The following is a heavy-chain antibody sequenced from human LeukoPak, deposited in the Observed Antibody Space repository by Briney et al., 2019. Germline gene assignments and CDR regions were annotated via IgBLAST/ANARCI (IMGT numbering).Heavy chain of an antibody. CDR3: DKASSGWYGYFGY. D-gene: IGHD6-19*01. Sequence: ASVKVSCKVSGYTLTGLSMHWVRRAPGKGLEWMGGFDPEDGETIYAQKFQGRVTMTEDTSTDTAYMELSSLRSEDTAGDYCDKASSGWYGYFGYWGQGTLVTVSS. V-gene: IGHV1-24*01. J-gene: IGHJ4*02. CDR2: FDPEDGET. CDR1: GYTLTGLS.